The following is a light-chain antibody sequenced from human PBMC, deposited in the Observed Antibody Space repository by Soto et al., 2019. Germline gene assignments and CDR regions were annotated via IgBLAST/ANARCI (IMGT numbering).Light chain of an antibody. CDR1: QSVYSTY. CDR2: GVS. V-gene: IGKV3-20*01. Sequence: EIVLTQSPGTLSLSPGERATLSCRASQSVYSTYLAWYQQKPGQAPRLLIHGVSSRATGIPDRFSGSGSGTEFTLTIRRLEPEDVEVYYCQQYGSSPRTFGQGTKVEIK. CDR3: QQYGSSPRT. J-gene: IGKJ1*01.